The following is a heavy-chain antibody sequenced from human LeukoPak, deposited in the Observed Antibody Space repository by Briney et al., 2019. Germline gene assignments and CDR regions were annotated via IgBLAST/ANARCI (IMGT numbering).Heavy chain of an antibody. J-gene: IGHJ6*02. Sequence: GRSLRLSCAASGFIFRSYIMHWVRQAPGKGLEWVAVITSDGNDKYYADAVKGRFTISRDNSKNTLYLQMNSLRAEDTAVYYCAKILTTVTSYYFGMDVWGQGTTVTVSS. CDR1: GFIFRSYI. CDR3: AKILTTVTSYYFGMDV. CDR2: ITSDGNDK. V-gene: IGHV3-30-3*02. D-gene: IGHD4-17*01.